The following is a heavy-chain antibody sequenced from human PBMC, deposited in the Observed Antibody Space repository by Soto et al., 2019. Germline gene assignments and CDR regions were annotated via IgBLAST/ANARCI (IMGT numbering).Heavy chain of an antibody. V-gene: IGHV3-33*01. J-gene: IGHJ4*02. CDR3: ARVPRYDTWYFDY. Sequence: QVQLVESGGGVVQPGRSLRLSCAASGFSVSTHVVHWVRQAPGKGLEWVAVLWIDGSGEYYADSVKGRFTISRDNSKNTMYLQMNSLRAEDTAVYYCARVPRYDTWYFDYWGQGTLAIVSS. D-gene: IGHD3-22*01. CDR1: GFSVSTHV. CDR2: LWIDGSGE.